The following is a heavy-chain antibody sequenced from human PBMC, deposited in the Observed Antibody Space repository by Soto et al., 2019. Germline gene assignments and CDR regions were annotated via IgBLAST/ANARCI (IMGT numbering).Heavy chain of an antibody. Sequence: ASVKVSCKTSGDTFSNHAISWVRQAPGQGLKWMGGIIPLFDSASYAQRSHDRVTITADKFTSTAYLELRSLTPEDTAVYYCAASTFQSGVSGYFHLDHWGQGTLVTVSS. CDR2: IIPLFDSA. D-gene: IGHD3-3*01. CDR1: GDTFSNHA. V-gene: IGHV1-69*06. CDR3: AASTFQSGVSGYFHLDH. J-gene: IGHJ4*02.